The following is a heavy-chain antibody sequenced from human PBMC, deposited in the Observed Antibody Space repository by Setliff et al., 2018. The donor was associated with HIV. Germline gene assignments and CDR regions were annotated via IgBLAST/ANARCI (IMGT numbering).Heavy chain of an antibody. V-gene: IGHV4-39*07. CDR3: ARFSLLYPPPLSSGAFDI. J-gene: IGHJ3*02. CDR1: GDSISRSRYY. CDR2: FYYSGST. Sequence: SETLSLTCVVSGDSISRSRYYWGWIRQPPGKGLEWIGSFYYSGSTNYNPSLKSRVTISVDKSKNQFSLKLNSLTAADTAVYYCARFSLLYPPPLSSGAFDIWGQGTMVTVSS. D-gene: IGHD2-2*01.